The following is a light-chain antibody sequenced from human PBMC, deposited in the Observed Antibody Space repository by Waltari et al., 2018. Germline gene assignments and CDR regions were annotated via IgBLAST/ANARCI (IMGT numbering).Light chain of an antibody. V-gene: IGKV3-11*01. CDR1: QSVSTY. Sequence: EIVLTQSPATLSLSPGERATLSCRASQSVSTYLAWYQQRPGQAPRLLISDASNRATGIPSMFSGSGSGTDITLTISSLEPVDFAVYYCQQRSDWWTFGQGTKVEIK. CDR3: QQRSDWWT. CDR2: DAS. J-gene: IGKJ1*01.